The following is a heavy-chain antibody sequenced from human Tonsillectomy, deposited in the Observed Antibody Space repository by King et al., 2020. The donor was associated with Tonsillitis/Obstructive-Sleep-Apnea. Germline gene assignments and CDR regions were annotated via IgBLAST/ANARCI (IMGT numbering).Heavy chain of an antibody. CDR3: ARDSMEGLVPAAVSAY. Sequence: QLVQSGGGVVQPGRSLGLSCAASGFTFSNYGMHWVRQAPGKGLEWVAVISNDGNKKYYADSVKGRFTISRDNSKSTLYLQMNSLRAEDTAVYYCARDSMEGLVPAAVSAYWGQGTLVTVSS. D-gene: IGHD2-2*01. J-gene: IGHJ4*02. V-gene: IGHV3-30*03. CDR2: ISNDGNKK. CDR1: GFTFSNYG.